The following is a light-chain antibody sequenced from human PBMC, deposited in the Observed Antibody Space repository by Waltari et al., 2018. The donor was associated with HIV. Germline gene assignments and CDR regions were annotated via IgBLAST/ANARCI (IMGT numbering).Light chain of an antibody. CDR2: DAS. CDR1: QSVSSN. V-gene: IGKV3-15*01. Sequence: EKVMTQSPATLSVSPGERATLSCRASQSVSSNLAWYQQKPGQAPRLLIYDASTRATGIPGRFSSSGSGTEFTLTISSLQSEDFAVYYCQQYNSWPITFGQGTRLEIK. CDR3: QQYNSWPIT. J-gene: IGKJ5*01.